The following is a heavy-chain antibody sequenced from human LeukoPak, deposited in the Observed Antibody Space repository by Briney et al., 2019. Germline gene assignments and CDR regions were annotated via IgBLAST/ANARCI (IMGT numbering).Heavy chain of an antibody. D-gene: IGHD3-10*01. CDR3: ARPTTYYYGSGSPPAFDY. Sequence: SETLSLTCAVSGGSISSGGYSWSWIRQPPGKGLEWIGYIYHSGSTYYNPSLKSRVTISVDTSKNQFSLKLSSVTAADTAVYYCARPTTYYYGSGSPPAFDYWGQGTLVTVSS. J-gene: IGHJ4*02. CDR1: GGSISSGGYS. CDR2: IYHSGST. V-gene: IGHV4-30-2*03.